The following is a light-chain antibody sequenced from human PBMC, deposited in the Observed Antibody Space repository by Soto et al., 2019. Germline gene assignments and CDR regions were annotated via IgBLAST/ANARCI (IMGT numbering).Light chain of an antibody. CDR3: QQSDSTPQT. Sequence: DIQMTQSPSSLSASVGDRVTISCRASQSISNYLNWYQQKPGTAPKLLIYAASSLQSGVPSRFSGSGSGTDFTLTISSLQNEDFATYFCQQSDSTPQTFGQGTKVEIK. CDR2: AAS. J-gene: IGKJ1*01. V-gene: IGKV1-39*01. CDR1: QSISNY.